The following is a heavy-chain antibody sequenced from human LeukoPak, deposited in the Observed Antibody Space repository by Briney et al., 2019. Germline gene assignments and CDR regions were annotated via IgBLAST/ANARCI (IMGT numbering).Heavy chain of an antibody. Sequence: PGGSLRLSCAASGFTFSSYAMHWVRQAPGKGLEWVAVISYDGSNKYYADSVKGRFTISRDNSKNTLYLQMNSLRAEDTAVYYCARDKQQLVPLALDYWGQGTLVTVSS. CDR2: ISYDGSNK. D-gene: IGHD6-6*01. CDR3: ARDKQQLVPLALDY. V-gene: IGHV3-30-3*01. CDR1: GFTFSSYA. J-gene: IGHJ4*02.